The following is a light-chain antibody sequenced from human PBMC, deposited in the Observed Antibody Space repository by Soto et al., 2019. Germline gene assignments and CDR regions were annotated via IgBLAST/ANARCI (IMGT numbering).Light chain of an antibody. J-gene: IGLJ1*01. CDR2: AVS. CDR1: KNDIGVYDF. V-gene: IGLV2-14*01. Sequence: QSALTQPPSASGSPGQSVTISCTGTKNDIGVYDFVSWHQQHPGKAPKLMIYAVSSRPSGVSYRFSGSKSGNTASLTISGLQAEDEADYYCSSYTINNSYVFGTGTKLTVL. CDR3: SSYTINNSYV.